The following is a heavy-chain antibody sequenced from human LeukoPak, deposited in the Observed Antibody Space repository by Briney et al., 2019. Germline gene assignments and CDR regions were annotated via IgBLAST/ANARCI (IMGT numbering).Heavy chain of an antibody. V-gene: IGHV1-2*02. Sequence: ASVMVSCKASGYTFTGYYMHWVRQAPGQGLEWMGWINPNSGGTNYAQKFQGRVTMTRDTSISTAYMELSRLRSDDTAVYYCAREMGTTYYFDYWGQGTLVTVSS. J-gene: IGHJ4*02. CDR1: GYTFTGYY. CDR2: INPNSGGT. CDR3: AREMGTTYYFDY. D-gene: IGHD1-1*01.